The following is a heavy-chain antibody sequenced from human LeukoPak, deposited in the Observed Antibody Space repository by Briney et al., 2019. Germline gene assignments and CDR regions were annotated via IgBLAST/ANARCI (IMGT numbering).Heavy chain of an antibody. CDR2: ISHDGNNK. V-gene: IGHV3-30-3*01. J-gene: IGHJ3*02. CDR3: ARASYHNDSSNSKGAFDI. D-gene: IGHD3-22*01. Sequence: GGSLRLSCAASGFTFGSYAMHWVRQAPGKGLEWVAIISHDGNNKYNADSVKGRFTISRDNSKNTLYLQMNSLRAEDTAVYYCARASYHNDSSNSKGAFDIWGQGTMVTVS. CDR1: GFTFGSYA.